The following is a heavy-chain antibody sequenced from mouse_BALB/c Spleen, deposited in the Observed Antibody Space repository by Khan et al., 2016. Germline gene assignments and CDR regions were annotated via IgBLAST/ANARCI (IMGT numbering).Heavy chain of an antibody. D-gene: IGHD4-1*01. CDR3: TLDWDLEY. J-gene: IGHJ2*01. Sequence: QIQLVQSGPELKKPGDTVKISCKASGYTFTDYSIHWVKHIPGRALKWMGWINTETGEATYADDFKGRFAFSLETSASTAYLQINNLKNEDTATYFCTLDWDLEYWGQGTTLTVSS. CDR1: GYTFTDYS. CDR2: INTETGEA. V-gene: IGHV9-2-1*01.